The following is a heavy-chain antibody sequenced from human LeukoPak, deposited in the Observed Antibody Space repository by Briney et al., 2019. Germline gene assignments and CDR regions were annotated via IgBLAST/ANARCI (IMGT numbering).Heavy chain of an antibody. CDR2: ISYDGRNI. CDR1: GFTFNNYG. D-gene: IGHD2-2*01. Sequence: PGKSLRPSCAASGFTFNNYGMHWVRQAPGKGLEWVAVISYDGRNIHYPDSVKGRFTISRDISTDTLWLQMDSPRTEDTAVYYCAKGPLRGTAAAIDYWGQGTLVTVSS. CDR3: AKGPLRGTAAAIDY. J-gene: IGHJ4*02. V-gene: IGHV3-30*18.